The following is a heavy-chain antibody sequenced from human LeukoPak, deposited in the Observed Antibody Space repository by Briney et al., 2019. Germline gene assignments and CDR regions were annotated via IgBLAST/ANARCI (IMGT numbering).Heavy chain of an antibody. V-gene: IGHV3-23*01. D-gene: IGHD3-9*01. CDR2: ISGSGGST. J-gene: IGHJ4*02. CDR1: GFTFSTYA. Sequence: GGSLRLSCAASGFTFSTYAVSWVRQAPRKGLEWVSAISGSGGSTYYADSVKGRFTISRDNSKNTLYLQMNSLRAEDTALYYCAKYPVHILTGYYITFDYWGQGTLVTVSS. CDR3: AKYPVHILTGYYITFDY.